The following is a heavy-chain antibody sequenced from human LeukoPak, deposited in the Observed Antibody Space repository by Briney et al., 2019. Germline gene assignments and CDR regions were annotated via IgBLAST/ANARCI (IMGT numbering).Heavy chain of an antibody. D-gene: IGHD3-22*01. CDR2: MHNSGSA. V-gene: IGHV4-39*01. CDR1: GVSISSSSAY. CDR3: ARHPAYYYDSSGYYGDWFDP. Sequence: KPSETLSLTCTVSGVSISSSSAYWGWIRQAPGKGLEWLGSMHNSGSAFYSPSLKSRVTISVDTSKNQFSLKLSSVTAADTAVYYCARHPAYYYDSSGYYGDWFDPWGQGTLVTVSS. J-gene: IGHJ5*02.